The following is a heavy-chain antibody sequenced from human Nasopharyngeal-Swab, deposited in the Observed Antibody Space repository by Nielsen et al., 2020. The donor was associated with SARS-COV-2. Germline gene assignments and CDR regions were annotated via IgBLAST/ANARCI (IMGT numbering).Heavy chain of an antibody. Sequence: GESLKISCTASGFSFNNYGMHWVRQAPGKGLEWVAVISYEGSKKYYAESVEGRFTISRDYSKDTLYLQMNSLRPEDTAMYYCAKANVLFWFRQFKNDGLDIWGQGTMVAVSS. CDR3: AKANVLFWFRQFKNDGLDI. CDR2: ISYEGSKK. J-gene: IGHJ3*02. D-gene: IGHD3-10*01. CDR1: GFSFNNYG. V-gene: IGHV3-30*18.